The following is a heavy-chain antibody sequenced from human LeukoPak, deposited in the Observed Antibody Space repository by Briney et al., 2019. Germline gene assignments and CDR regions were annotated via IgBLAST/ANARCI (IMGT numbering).Heavy chain of an antibody. D-gene: IGHD3-22*01. CDR3: AREAMIVGNGAFDI. CDR1: GGSISSYY. Sequence: KPSETLSLTCTVSGGSISSYYWSWIRQPPGKGLEWIGYIYYSGSTNYNPSLKSRVTISVDTSKNQFSLKLSSVTAADTAVYYCAREAMIVGNGAFDIWGQGTMVTVSS. CDR2: IYYSGST. J-gene: IGHJ3*02. V-gene: IGHV4-59*01.